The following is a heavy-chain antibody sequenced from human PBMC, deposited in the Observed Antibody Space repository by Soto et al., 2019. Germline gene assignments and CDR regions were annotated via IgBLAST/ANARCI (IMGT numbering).Heavy chain of an antibody. J-gene: IGHJ3*02. V-gene: IGHV3-11*05. CDR2: ISGSRNYT. CDR3: ARGHELCSSTSCSLAAFDI. Sequence: GGSLRLSCAASGFTFSDYYMTWIRQAPGKGLKWVSFISGSRNYTDYADSVRGRFTISRDNAKNSLYLEMNSLRVEDTAVYYCARGHELCSSTSCSLAAFDIWGQGTMVTVSS. D-gene: IGHD2-2*01. CDR1: GFTFSDYY.